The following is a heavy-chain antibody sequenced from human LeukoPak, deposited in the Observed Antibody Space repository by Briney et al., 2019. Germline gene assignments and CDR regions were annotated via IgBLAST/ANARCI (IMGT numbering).Heavy chain of an antibody. CDR3: ATPTTVTTSDAFDI. J-gene: IGHJ3*02. CDR2: IWYDGSKE. Sequence: PGTSLRLSCAASGFTFSNYGMHWVRQAPGKGLEWVALIWYDGSKEYYVDSVKGRFTISRDNSKNTLLLQMNSLRAEDTAVYYCATPTTVTTSDAFDIWGQGTMVTVSS. CDR1: GFTFSNYG. D-gene: IGHD4-17*01. V-gene: IGHV3-33*01.